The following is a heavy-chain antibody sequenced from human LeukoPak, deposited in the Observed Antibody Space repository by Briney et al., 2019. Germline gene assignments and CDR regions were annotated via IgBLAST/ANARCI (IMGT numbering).Heavy chain of an antibody. V-gene: IGHV3-74*01. J-gene: IGHJ4*02. CDR2: INSDGSST. Sequence: GGSLRLSCAAPGFTFSSYWMHWVRQAPGKGLVWVSRINSDGSSTSYADSVKGRFTISRDNAKNTLYLQMNSLRAEDTAVYYCARERFYGDSYDYWGQGTLVTVSS. CDR3: ARERFYGDSYDY. D-gene: IGHD4-17*01. CDR1: GFTFSSYW.